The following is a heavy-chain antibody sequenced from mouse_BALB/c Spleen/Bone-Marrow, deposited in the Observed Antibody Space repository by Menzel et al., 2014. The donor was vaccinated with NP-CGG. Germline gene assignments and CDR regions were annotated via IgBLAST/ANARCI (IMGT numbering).Heavy chain of an antibody. CDR2: ISNGGGST. V-gene: IGHV5-12-2*01. D-gene: IGHD2-1*01. CDR1: GFTFSSYT. J-gene: IGHJ2*01. Sequence: EVQVVESGGGLVQPGGSLKLSCAASGFTFSSYTMSWVRQTPEKRLEWVAYISNGGGSTYYPDTVKGRFTISRDNAKTTLYLQMSSLKSEDTAMYYCARQIYFPYFDYWGQGTTLTVSS. CDR3: ARQIYFPYFDY.